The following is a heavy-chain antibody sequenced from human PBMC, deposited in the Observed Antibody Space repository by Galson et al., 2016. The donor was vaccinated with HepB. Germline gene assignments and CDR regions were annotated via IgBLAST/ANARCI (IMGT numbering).Heavy chain of an antibody. V-gene: IGHV3-23*01. CDR3: VKGDGYMPFEY. Sequence: SLRLSCAASGFTLTNYAMTWVRQSPGKGLQWVSSTSGNVEPFYADSVEGRFTFSRDNSKNTIYLQLSSLTAEDTALYFCVKGDGYMPFEYWGQGTLVTVSS. J-gene: IGHJ4*02. CDR1: GFTLTNYA. D-gene: IGHD5-24*01. CDR2: TSGNVEP.